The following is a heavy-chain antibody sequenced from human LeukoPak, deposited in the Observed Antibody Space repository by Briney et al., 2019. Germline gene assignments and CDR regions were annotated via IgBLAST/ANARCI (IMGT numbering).Heavy chain of an antibody. V-gene: IGHV3-23*01. Sequence: PGGSLRLSCAASGFTFSNYAVSWVRQAPGKGLEWVSAISGSGGSTYYADSVKGRFTISRDNSKNTLYLHMNSLRAEDTAVYSCAKDREPHDFWSGYHDYWGQGILVTVSS. CDR3: AKDREPHDFWSGYHDY. CDR2: ISGSGGST. J-gene: IGHJ4*02. D-gene: IGHD3-3*01. CDR1: GFTFSNYA.